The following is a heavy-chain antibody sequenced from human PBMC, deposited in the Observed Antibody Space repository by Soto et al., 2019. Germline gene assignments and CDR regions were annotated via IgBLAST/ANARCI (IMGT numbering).Heavy chain of an antibody. CDR1: GFTFSSYA. V-gene: IGHV3-23*01. J-gene: IGHJ4*02. Sequence: GGSLRLSCAASGFTFSSYAMSWVRQAPGKGLEWVSAISGSGGSTYYTDSVKGRFTITRDNSKKTLYLQMNSLRAEDTAVYYCAKGPPNYDSSSYYDYWGQGTLVTVSS. D-gene: IGHD3-22*01. CDR3: AKGPPNYDSSSYYDY. CDR2: ISGSGGST.